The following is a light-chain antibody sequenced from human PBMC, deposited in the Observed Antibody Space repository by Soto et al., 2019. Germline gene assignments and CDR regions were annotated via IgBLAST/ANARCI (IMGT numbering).Light chain of an antibody. CDR3: QQYGSSPYT. V-gene: IGKV3-20*01. CDR1: QSVRSSY. Sequence: EIVLTQSPGTLSLSPGERAILSCRASQSVRSSYLAWYQQKPGQAPRLLIYGASSRATGIPDRFSSSGSGTDFTLTISRLDPEDFAVYYCQQYGSSPYTFGQGTKLEIK. J-gene: IGKJ2*01. CDR2: GAS.